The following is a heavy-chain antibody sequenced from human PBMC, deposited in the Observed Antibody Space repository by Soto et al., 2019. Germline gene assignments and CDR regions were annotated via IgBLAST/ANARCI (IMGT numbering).Heavy chain of an antibody. D-gene: IGHD3-3*01. Sequence: ASVKVSCKASGYTFTSYYMHWVRQAPGQGLEWMGIINPSGGSTSYAQKFQGRVTMTRDTSTSTVYMELSSLRSEDTAVYYCATGYYDFWSGLRHYYGMDVWGQGTTVTVSS. CDR1: GYTFTSYY. CDR3: ATGYYDFWSGLRHYYGMDV. J-gene: IGHJ6*02. CDR2: INPSGGST. V-gene: IGHV1-46*01.